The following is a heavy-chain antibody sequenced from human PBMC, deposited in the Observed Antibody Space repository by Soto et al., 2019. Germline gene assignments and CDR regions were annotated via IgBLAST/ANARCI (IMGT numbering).Heavy chain of an antibody. Sequence: PGGSLRLSFSASGFAFSSYAMHWVRQTPGKGLGYVSAISPQGGSTYYADSVKGRFTISRDDSKNTVYLQMSSLRPDDTAVYYCVNMMIARGAFDFWGQGTLVTVSS. CDR2: ISPQGGST. V-gene: IGHV3-64D*06. CDR1: GFAFSSYA. D-gene: IGHD2-21*01. CDR3: VNMMIARGAFDF. J-gene: IGHJ4*02.